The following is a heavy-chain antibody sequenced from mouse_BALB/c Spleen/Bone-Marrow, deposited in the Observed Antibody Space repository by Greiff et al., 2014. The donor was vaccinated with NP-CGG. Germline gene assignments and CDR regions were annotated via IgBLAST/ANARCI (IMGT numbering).Heavy chain of an antibody. CDR2: ISSGSSTI. D-gene: IGHD3-3*01. CDR1: GFTFSSFG. J-gene: IGHJ4*01. V-gene: IGHV5-17*02. CDR3: TRSGTLGAMDY. Sequence: EVMLVESGGGLVQPGGSRKLSCAASGFTFSSFGMHWVRQAPEKGLEWVAYISSGSSTIYYADTMKDRLTISRDNPKNTLFLQMTSLRSEDTAMYYCTRSGTLGAMDYWGQGTSVTVSS.